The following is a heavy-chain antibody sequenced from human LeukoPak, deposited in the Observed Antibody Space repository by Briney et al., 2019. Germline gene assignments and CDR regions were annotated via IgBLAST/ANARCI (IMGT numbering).Heavy chain of an antibody. CDR3: ARGLPTPGRGLDY. Sequence: ASVTVSFKASGYTFTSYDINWVRQAPGQGLEWMGWMNPNSGNTGYAQKFQGRVTMTRNTSISTAYMELSSLRSEDTAVYYCARGLPTPGRGLDYWGQGTLVTVSS. CDR2: MNPNSGNT. J-gene: IGHJ4*02. D-gene: IGHD2-15*01. V-gene: IGHV1-8*01. CDR1: GYTFTSYD.